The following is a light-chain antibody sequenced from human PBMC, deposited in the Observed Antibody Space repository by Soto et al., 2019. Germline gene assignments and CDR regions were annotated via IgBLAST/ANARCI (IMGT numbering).Light chain of an antibody. V-gene: IGLV2-14*01. CDR1: SSDVGGYNF. Sequence: QSALTQPASVSGSPGQSITISCTGTSSDVGGYNFVSWYQQHPGKAPKLMIYDVRNRPSGVSNRFSGSKSVNTASLTISGLQAEDEADYYCSSYTSISTYVFGPGTKLTV. CDR3: SSYTSISTYV. CDR2: DVR. J-gene: IGLJ1*01.